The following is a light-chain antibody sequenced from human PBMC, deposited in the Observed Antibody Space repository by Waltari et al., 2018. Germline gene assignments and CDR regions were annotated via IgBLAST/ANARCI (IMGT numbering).Light chain of an antibody. J-gene: IGLJ3*02. CDR2: VEGSGRY. CDR3: EIWDSNTLGV. CDR1: SRYSSYI. V-gene: IGLV4-60*03. Sequence: QPVLPPSSSASASLGSSVKLTCTLSSRYSSYIIAWHQQQPGNAPRYLMKVEGSGRYNKVSGVPERFSGARPGAARYRSISNPQSQREAEYYWEIWDSNTLGVYGAGTRLSVL.